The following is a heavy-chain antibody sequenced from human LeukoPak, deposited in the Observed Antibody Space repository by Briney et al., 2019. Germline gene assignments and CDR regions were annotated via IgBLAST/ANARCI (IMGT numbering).Heavy chain of an antibody. CDR2: IYWDDDK. V-gene: IGHV2-5*02. J-gene: IGHJ4*02. CDR1: GFSLTTSGVG. D-gene: IGHD5-18*01. Sequence: GPTLVNPTQTLTLTCTFSGFSLTTSGVGVCCIRQPPIKALARLALIYWDDDKSYSPSLKSRLTITNDTSKNQVVLTMTNMDPVDTATYYCAHRLNTYGYIEYPYWGQGTLVTVSS. CDR3: AHRLNTYGYIEYPY.